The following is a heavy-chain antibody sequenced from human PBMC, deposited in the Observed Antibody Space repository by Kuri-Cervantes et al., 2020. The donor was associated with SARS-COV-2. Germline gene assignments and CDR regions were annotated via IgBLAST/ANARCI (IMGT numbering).Heavy chain of an antibody. CDR2: ISWDGGST. V-gene: IGHV3-43*01. J-gene: IGHJ3*02. D-gene: IGHD4-17*01. Sequence: GGSLRLSCAASGFTFDDYTMHWVRQAPGKGLEWVSLISWDGGSTYYADSVKDRFTISRDNSKNTLYLQMNSLRAEDTAVYYCAKDLGYGDYSDAFDIWDQGTMVTVSS. CDR3: AKDLGYGDYSDAFDI. CDR1: GFTFDDYT.